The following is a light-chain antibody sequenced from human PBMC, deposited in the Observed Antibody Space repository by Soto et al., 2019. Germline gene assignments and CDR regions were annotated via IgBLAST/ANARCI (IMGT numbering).Light chain of an antibody. CDR3: QHYGNSLWT. Sequence: EIVLTQSPGTLSLSPGERATLACRASQSVSSSYLGWYQQKPGQAPRLLIYGASSRATGIPDRFSGSGSGTDFILTISRLEPEDFAVYYCQHYGNSLWTFGQGTKVDIK. CDR2: GAS. CDR1: QSVSSSY. V-gene: IGKV3-20*01. J-gene: IGKJ1*01.